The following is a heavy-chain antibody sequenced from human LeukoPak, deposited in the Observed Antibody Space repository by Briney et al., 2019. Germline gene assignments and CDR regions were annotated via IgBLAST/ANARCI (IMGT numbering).Heavy chain of an antibody. CDR2: ISSSSSYI. Sequence: TGGSLGLSCAASGFTFSSYSMNWVRQAPGKGLEWVSSISSSSSYIYYADSVKGRFTISRDNAKNSLYLQMNSLRAEDTAVYYCARDPSRIAVAGTRVNWFDPWGQGTLVTVSS. CDR3: ARDPSRIAVAGTRVNWFDP. CDR1: GFTFSSYS. J-gene: IGHJ5*02. V-gene: IGHV3-21*01. D-gene: IGHD6-19*01.